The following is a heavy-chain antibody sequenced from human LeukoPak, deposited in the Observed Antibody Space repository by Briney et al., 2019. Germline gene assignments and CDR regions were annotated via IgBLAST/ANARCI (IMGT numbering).Heavy chain of an antibody. CDR1: GFTFSSYS. CDR2: ISSSSSTI. Sequence: GGSLRLSCAASGFTFSSYSMNWVRQAPGKGLEWVSYISSSSSTIYYADSVKGRFTISRGNAKNSLYLQMNSLRAEDTAVYYCASADAFLDPSFDYWGQGTLVTVSS. V-gene: IGHV3-48*01. CDR3: ASADAFLDPSFDY. D-gene: IGHD3/OR15-3a*01. J-gene: IGHJ4*02.